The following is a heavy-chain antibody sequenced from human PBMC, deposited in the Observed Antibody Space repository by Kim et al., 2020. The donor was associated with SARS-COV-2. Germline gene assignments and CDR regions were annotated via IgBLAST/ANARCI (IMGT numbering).Heavy chain of an antibody. CDR2: IYYSGST. CDR3: ARLYYDFWNNYGMDV. CDR1: GGSISSSSYY. V-gene: IGHV4-39*01. D-gene: IGHD3-3*01. J-gene: IGHJ6*02. Sequence: SETLSLTCTVSGGSISSSSYYWGWIRQPPGNGLEWLGSIYYSGSTYYNPSLKSRVTISVDTSKNQFSLKLSSVTAAATAVYYCARLYYDFWNNYGMDVWGQGTTVTVSS.